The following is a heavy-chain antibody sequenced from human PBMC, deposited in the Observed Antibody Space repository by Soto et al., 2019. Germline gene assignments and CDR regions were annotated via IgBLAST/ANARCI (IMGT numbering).Heavy chain of an antibody. CDR1: GFTFSNAW. Sequence: GGSLRLSCAASGFTFSNAWMNWVRQAPGKGLEWVGRIKSKTDGGTTDYAATVKGRFTISRDDSKNTLYLQMNSLKTEDTAVYYCTTDPCGGDCPSVDYWGQGTLVTVSS. D-gene: IGHD2-21*02. J-gene: IGHJ4*02. V-gene: IGHV3-15*07. CDR3: TTDPCGGDCPSVDY. CDR2: IKSKTDGGTT.